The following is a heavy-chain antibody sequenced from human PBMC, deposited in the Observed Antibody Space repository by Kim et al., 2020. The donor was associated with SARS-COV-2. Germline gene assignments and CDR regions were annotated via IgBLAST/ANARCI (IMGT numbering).Heavy chain of an antibody. V-gene: IGHV3-7*03. J-gene: IGHJ5*01. D-gene: IGHD6-19*01. CDR3: ASGYGWLVHS. Sequence: GGSLRLSCEASGFSGITLSTYYMTWVRHAPGKGLAWVANIKQDGSVTLYLDSVKGRFTITRDNSKNSLYLQMNSLRAEDTALYYCASGYGWLVHSWGHGTLVTVSS. CDR2: IKQDGSVT. CDR1: GFSGITLSTYY.